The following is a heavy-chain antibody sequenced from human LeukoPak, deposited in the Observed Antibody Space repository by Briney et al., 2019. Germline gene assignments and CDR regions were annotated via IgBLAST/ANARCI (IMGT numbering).Heavy chain of an antibody. V-gene: IGHV4-59*12. Sequence: SETLSLTCTVSGGSISSYYWSWIRQPPGKGLEWIGYIYYSGSTNYNPSLKSRVTISVDTSKNRFSLKLSSVTAADTAVYYCARDALPGATVTTRVFDYWGQGTLVTVSS. CDR2: IYYSGST. D-gene: IGHD4-17*01. CDR3: ARDALPGATVTTRVFDY. J-gene: IGHJ4*02. CDR1: GGSISSYY.